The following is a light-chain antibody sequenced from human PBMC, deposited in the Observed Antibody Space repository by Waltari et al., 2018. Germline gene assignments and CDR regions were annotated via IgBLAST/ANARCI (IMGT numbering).Light chain of an antibody. CDR3: SSYSTSSSLIL. V-gene: IGLV2-14*03. J-gene: IGLJ2*01. CDR2: DVN. Sequence: QSALSQPASVSGSPGQSITISCTGASSDVGGHDYVSWYQQHPGKAPKLIIRDVNNRPSGFSNRVSCSKSGNTASLTISGLQAEDEADYYCSSYSTSSSLILFGEGTKVTVL. CDR1: SSDVGGHDY.